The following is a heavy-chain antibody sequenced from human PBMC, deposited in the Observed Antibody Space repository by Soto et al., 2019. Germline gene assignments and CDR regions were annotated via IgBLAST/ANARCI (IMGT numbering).Heavy chain of an antibody. J-gene: IGHJ4*02. CDR1: EFTFSYYY. CDR3: ARGIQWLGFGY. Sequence: PGGSLRLSCAASEFTFSYYYMIWIRQAPGRGLEWVSYISSGASTLYYADSVKGRFTIFRDNAKNSLYLQMNSLRADDTAVYYCARGIQWLGFGYWGQGALVTVSS. D-gene: IGHD6-19*01. V-gene: IGHV3-11*01. CDR2: ISSGASTL.